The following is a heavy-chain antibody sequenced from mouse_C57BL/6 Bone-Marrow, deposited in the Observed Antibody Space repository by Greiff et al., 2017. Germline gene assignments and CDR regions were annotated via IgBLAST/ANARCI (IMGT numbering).Heavy chain of an antibody. CDR2: IWRGGST. J-gene: IGHJ1*03. Sequence: VQLQQSGPGLVQPSQSLSITCTVSGFSLTSYGVHWVRQSPGKGLEWLGVIWRGGSTDYNAAFMSRLSIPKDNSKSQVFFKMNSLQADDTAIYYCAKGNGSRNWYFDVWGTGTTVTVAS. V-gene: IGHV2-5*01. CDR3: AKGNGSRNWYFDV. CDR1: GFSLTSYG. D-gene: IGHD1-1*01.